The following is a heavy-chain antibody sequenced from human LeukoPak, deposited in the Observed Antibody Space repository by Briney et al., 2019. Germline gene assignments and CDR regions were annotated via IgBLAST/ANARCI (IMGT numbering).Heavy chain of an antibody. Sequence: GGSLRLSCAASGFTFSDYYMSWIRQAPGKGLEGVSYISSSGSTIYYADSVKGRFTISRDNAKNSLYLQMNSLRAEDTAVYYCARDCSSTSCYGRFDYWGQGTLVTVSS. J-gene: IGHJ4*02. CDR1: GFTFSDYY. D-gene: IGHD2-2*01. CDR2: ISSSGSTI. CDR3: ARDCSSTSCYGRFDY. V-gene: IGHV3-11*01.